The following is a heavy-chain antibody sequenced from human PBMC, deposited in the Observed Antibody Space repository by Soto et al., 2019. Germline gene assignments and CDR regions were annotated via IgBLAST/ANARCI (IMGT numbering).Heavy chain of an antibody. D-gene: IGHD1-26*01. Sequence: SETLSLTCAVSSGSIFSSNWWSWVRQPPGKGLEWIGEVPHSGGANYNPSLKSRVTISVDRSENQFSLKLSSVTAADTAVYYCARDLGSAAFDIWGQGTMVTVSS. CDR3: ARDLGSAAFDI. CDR1: SGSIFSSNW. CDR2: VPHSGGA. V-gene: IGHV4-4*02. J-gene: IGHJ3*02.